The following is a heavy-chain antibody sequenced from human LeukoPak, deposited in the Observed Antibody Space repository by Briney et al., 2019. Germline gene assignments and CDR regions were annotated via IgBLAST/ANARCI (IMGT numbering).Heavy chain of an antibody. V-gene: IGHV4-61*02. CDR2: ISSSGST. J-gene: IGHJ3*02. Sequence: PSETLSLTCTVSGDSISSGDYYWSWIRQPAGKGLEWSVRISSSGSTNYNPSLKSRVTISVDKSKNQFSLKLSSVTAADTAVYFCARGPYSYDSSGAFDIWGQGTMVTVSS. CDR3: ARGPYSYDSSGAFDI. CDR1: GDSISSGDYY. D-gene: IGHD3-22*01.